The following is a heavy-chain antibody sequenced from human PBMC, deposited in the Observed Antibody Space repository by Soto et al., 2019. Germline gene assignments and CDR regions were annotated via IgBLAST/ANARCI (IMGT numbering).Heavy chain of an antibody. CDR1: GFTFSNAW. V-gene: IGHV3-15*07. J-gene: IGHJ3*02. CDR3: TTDLTPAVPAAMVWIDI. D-gene: IGHD2-2*01. CDR2: IKSKADGGTT. Sequence: PGGSLRLSCAASGFTFSNAWMNWVRQAPGKGLEWVGRIKSKADGGTTDYAAPVKGRFTISRDDSKNTLYLQMNSLKTEDTAVYYCTTDLTPAVPAAMVWIDIWGQGTMVTVSS.